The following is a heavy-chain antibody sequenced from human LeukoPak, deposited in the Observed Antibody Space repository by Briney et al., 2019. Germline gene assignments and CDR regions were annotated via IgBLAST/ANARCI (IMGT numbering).Heavy chain of an antibody. J-gene: IGHJ4*02. V-gene: IGHV3-23*01. CDR3: AKDAGPGPAGGSGWYELDY. Sequence: PGGSLRLSCAASGFTFSSYAMSWVRQAPGKGLEWVSAISGSGGSTYYADFVKGRFTISRDNSKNTLYLQMNSLRAEDTAVYYCAKDAGPGPAGGSGWYELDYWGQGTLVTVSS. D-gene: IGHD6-19*01. CDR1: GFTFSSYA. CDR2: ISGSGGST.